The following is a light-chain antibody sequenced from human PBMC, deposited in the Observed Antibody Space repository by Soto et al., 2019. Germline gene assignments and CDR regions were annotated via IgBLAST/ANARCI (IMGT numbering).Light chain of an antibody. Sequence: QSALTQPASVSGSPGQSITISCTGTSSDVGDYDYVSWYQQYPGQAPKLMIFDVSNRPSGVSNRFSGSKSGNTASLTISGRQAEDEADYYCSLYTSSSTVVFGGGTKLTVL. CDR2: DVS. CDR3: SLYTSSSTVV. J-gene: IGLJ2*01. CDR1: SSDVGDYDY. V-gene: IGLV2-14*01.